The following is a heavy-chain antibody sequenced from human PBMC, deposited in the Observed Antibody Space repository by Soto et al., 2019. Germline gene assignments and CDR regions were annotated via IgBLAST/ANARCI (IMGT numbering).Heavy chain of an antibody. CDR1: GGTFSSYA. CDR3: LRGYQPRTNRAGFDP. J-gene: IGHJ5*02. D-gene: IGHD3-16*02. V-gene: IGHV1-69*01. Sequence: QVQLVQSGAEVKKPGSSVKVSCKASGGTFSSYAISWVRQAPGQGLEWMGGIIPIFGTANYAQKFQGRVTITADESTSTADVELSSLRSEDTAVYYCLRGYQPRTNRAGFDPWGQGTLVTVSS. CDR2: IIPIFGTA.